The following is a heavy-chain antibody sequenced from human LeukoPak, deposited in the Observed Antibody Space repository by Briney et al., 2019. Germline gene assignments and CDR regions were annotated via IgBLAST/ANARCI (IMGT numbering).Heavy chain of an antibody. CDR1: GGSLNSNC. CDR3: ARVGGNSEPSH. Sequence: PSETLSLTCTVSGGSLNSNCWSWIRQPPGKGLEWIGYIYYSGTAYYNPSLKSRVTISIDRSKNQFSLKLSSVTAADSAVYFCARVGGNSEPSHWGQGALVAVSS. J-gene: IGHJ4*02. D-gene: IGHD4-23*01. V-gene: IGHV4-59*01. CDR2: IYYSGTA.